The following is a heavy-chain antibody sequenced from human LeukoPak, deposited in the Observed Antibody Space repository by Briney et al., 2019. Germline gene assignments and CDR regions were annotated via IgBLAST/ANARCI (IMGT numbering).Heavy chain of an antibody. J-gene: IGHJ4*02. CDR3: AKDAAGPEY. D-gene: IGHD6-13*01. V-gene: IGHV3-23*01. CDR1: GFTFSSYA. Sequence: GGSLRLSCAASGFTFSSYAMSWIRQAPGKGLEWVSTISGSGGSTYYADSVKGRFAISRDNSKHTLHLQMNSLRADDTAVYYCAKDAAGPEYWGQGTLVTVSS. CDR2: ISGSGGST.